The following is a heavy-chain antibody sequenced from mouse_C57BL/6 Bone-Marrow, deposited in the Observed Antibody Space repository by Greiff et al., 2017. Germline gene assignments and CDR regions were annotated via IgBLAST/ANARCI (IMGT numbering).Heavy chain of an antibody. D-gene: IGHD1-1*01. CDR3: AKRHYGSSHWFAY. CDR2: IWGDGST. CDR1: GFSLTSYG. V-gene: IGHV2-3*01. J-gene: IGHJ3*01. Sequence: QVQLMESGPGLVAPSQSLSITCTVSGFSLTSYGVSWVRQPPGKGLEWLGVIWGDGSTNYHSAPISRLSRNKDNSKRQVFLRLNSLQTDDTATYYRAKRHYGSSHWFAYWGQGTLVTVSA.